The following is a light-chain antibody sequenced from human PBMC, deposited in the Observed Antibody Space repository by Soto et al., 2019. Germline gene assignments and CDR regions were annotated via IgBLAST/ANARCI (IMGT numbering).Light chain of an antibody. CDR1: SSDVGSYNY. V-gene: IGLV2-11*01. Sequence: QSALTQPRSVSGSPGQSVTLSCTGTSSDVGSYNYVSWYQHHPGKAPKLMIYDVTKRPSGVPDRFSGSRSGNTASLTISGLQAEDEAYYYCCSSAGSYSYVFGTGTKLTVL. J-gene: IGLJ1*01. CDR3: CSSAGSYSYV. CDR2: DVT.